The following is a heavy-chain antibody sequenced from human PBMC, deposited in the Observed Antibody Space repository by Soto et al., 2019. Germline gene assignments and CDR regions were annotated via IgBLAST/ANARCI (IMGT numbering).Heavy chain of an antibody. CDR1: GFTFSGYC. CDR3: ARGPSYSDYSNDWFFDS. CDR2: IKKDGTEK. D-gene: IGHD3-9*01. Sequence: PGGSLRVSCAAPGFTFSGYCMTWVRQAPGKGLEWVADIKKDGTEKYYVDSLKGRFAISRDNAKKSVYLQMNGLTVEGTAVYRCARGPSYSDYSNDWFFDSWGQGALVTVSS. V-gene: IGHV3-7*03. J-gene: IGHJ4*02.